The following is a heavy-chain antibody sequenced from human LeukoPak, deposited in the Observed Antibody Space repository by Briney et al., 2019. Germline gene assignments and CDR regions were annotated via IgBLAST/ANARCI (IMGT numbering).Heavy chain of an antibody. CDR1: GFTFSSYG. CDR2: IWYDGSNK. V-gene: IGHV3-33*01. D-gene: IGHD4-11*01. Sequence: GGSLRLSCAASGFTFSSYGMHWVRQAPSKGLEWVAVIWYDGSNKYYADSVKGRFTISRDNSKNTLYLQMNSLRAEDTAVYYCARKPLSYSDYEVDYWGQGTLVTVSS. CDR3: ARKPLSYSDYEVDY. J-gene: IGHJ4*02.